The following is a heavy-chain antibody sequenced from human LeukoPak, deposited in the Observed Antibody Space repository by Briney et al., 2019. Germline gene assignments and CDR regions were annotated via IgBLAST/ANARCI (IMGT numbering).Heavy chain of an antibody. CDR2: IYYSGST. V-gene: IGHV4-39*02. CDR3: ARDRLGIYYGSGSYRY. D-gene: IGHD3-10*01. CDR1: GGSISSSSYY. Sequence: SETLSLTCTVSGGSISSSSYYWGWIRQPPGKGLEWIGSIYYSGSTYYNPSLKSRVTISVDTSKNQFSLKLSSVTAADTAVYYCARDRLGIYYGSGSYRYWGQGTLVTVSS. J-gene: IGHJ4*02.